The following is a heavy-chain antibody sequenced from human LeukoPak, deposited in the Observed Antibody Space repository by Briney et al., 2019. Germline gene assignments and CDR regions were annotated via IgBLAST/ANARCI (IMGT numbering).Heavy chain of an antibody. V-gene: IGHV3-15*01. Sequence: GGSLRLSCAASGFTFSNYGMSWVRQAPGKGLEWVGRIKSKTEGGTTDYAAPVKGRFTISRDDSKNTLYLQMNSLKTEDTAVYYCTTEGDNWGQGTLVTVSS. CDR3: TTEGDN. CDR1: GFTFSNYG. J-gene: IGHJ4*02. CDR2: IKSKTEGGTT.